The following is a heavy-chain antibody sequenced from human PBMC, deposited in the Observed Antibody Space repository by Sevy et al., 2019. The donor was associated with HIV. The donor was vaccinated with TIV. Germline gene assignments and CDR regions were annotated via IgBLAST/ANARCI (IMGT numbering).Heavy chain of an antibody. J-gene: IGHJ3*02. CDR2: IKQDGSEK. CDR3: ARDASDYYDSSGPMYAFDI. D-gene: IGHD3-22*01. CDR1: GFTFSSYW. Sequence: GGCLRLSCAASGFTFSSYWMSWVRQAPGKGLEWVANIKQDGSEKYYVDSVKGRFTISRDNAKNSLYLQMNSLRAEDTAVYYCARDASDYYDSSGPMYAFDIWGQGTMVTVSS. V-gene: IGHV3-7*03.